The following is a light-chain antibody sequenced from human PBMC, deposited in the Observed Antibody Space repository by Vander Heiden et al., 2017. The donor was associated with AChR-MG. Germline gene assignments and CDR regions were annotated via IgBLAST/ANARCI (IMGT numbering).Light chain of an antibody. V-gene: IGKV1-NL1*01. Sequence: IQMNQSPSALSAFIGDRVSIPCRAGRSIHSCIAWYQQKPGLAPRLLLYAASRLQSGVPSRFRGGGSGTNYTLTITGLQSEDFATYFCQQYCSLPPGTFGQGTKVEIK. CDR1: RSIHSC. CDR2: AAS. CDR3: QQYCSLPPGT. J-gene: IGKJ1*01.